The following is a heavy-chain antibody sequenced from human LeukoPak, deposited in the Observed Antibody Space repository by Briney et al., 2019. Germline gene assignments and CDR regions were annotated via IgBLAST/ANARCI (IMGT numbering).Heavy chain of an antibody. D-gene: IGHD5-24*01. CDR3: VRAGYRDAYNL. Sequence: GGSLRLSCAASGFDFNTYWMDWVRQVPGKGLVWVSRIKSDGTNTIYADSVKGRFTISRDNAKNTLSLQMTSLRAEDTAVYYCVRAGYRDAYNLWGQGTLVTVSS. V-gene: IGHV3-74*01. CDR1: GFDFNTYW. J-gene: IGHJ4*02. CDR2: IKSDGTNT.